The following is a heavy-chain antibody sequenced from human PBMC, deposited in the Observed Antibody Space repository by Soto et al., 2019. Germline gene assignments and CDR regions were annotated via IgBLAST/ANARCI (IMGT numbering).Heavy chain of an antibody. CDR1: GGSFSGYY. D-gene: IGHD5-12*01. V-gene: IGHV4-34*01. Sequence: PSETLSLTCAVYGGSFSGYYWSWIRQPPGKGLEWIGEINHSGSTNYNPSLKSRVTISVDTSKNQFSLKLSSVTAADTAVYYCARRMRSGYSGYGKVRGAFDIWGQGTMVT. CDR3: ARRMRSGYSGYGKVRGAFDI. J-gene: IGHJ3*02. CDR2: INHSGST.